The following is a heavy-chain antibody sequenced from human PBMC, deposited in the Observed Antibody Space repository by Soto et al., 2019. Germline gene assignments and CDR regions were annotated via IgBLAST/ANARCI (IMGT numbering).Heavy chain of an antibody. Sequence: QITLKESGPTLVKPTQTLTLTCTFSGFSLSTTTMGVGWFRQPPGNALEWLALIYWDDDKRYSPPLKSRLTITKDPSKNQVVLTMTNMAPVDTATYSCEHGTWVVRGIIVFDYWCQGTLVTVSS. CDR3: EHGTWVVRGIIVFDY. J-gene: IGHJ4*02. D-gene: IGHD3-10*01. V-gene: IGHV2-5*02. CDR2: IYWDDDK. CDR1: GFSLSTTTMG.